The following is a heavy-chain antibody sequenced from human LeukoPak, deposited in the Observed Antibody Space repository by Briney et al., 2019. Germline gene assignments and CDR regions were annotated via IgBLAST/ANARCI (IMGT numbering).Heavy chain of an antibody. CDR1: GITFSSFW. CDR2: IKQDGSEK. D-gene: IGHD4-17*01. J-gene: IGHJ4*02. CDR3: ARDRTGPTARIPNYFDH. Sequence: GGPLRLSCAASGITFSSFWMSWVRQAPGKGLEWVANIKQDGSEKYYVDSVKGRFTISRDNAKNSVYLQMNSLRAEDTAVYYCARDRTGPTARIPNYFDHWGQGTLVIDCS. V-gene: IGHV3-7*04.